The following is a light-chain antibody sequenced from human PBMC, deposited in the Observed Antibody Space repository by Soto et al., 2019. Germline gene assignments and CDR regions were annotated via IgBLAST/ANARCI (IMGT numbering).Light chain of an antibody. Sequence: QSVLTQPPSVSAAPGQKVTISCSGSSSNIESNYVSWYQQVSGTAPKLLIYEDNKRPSGIPDRFSGSKSGTSATLGITGLQTGDEADYYCGTWDSGLSTGVFGGGTKLTVL. CDR3: GTWDSGLSTGV. J-gene: IGLJ3*02. CDR2: EDN. V-gene: IGLV1-51*02. CDR1: SSNIESNY.